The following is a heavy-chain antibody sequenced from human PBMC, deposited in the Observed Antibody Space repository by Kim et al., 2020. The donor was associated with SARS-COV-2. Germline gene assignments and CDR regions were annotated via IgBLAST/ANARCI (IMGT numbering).Heavy chain of an antibody. CDR1: GGTLSTYT. V-gene: IGHV1-69*08. J-gene: IGHJ6*02. CDR2: IIPILGTT. CDR3: KAVPGTYPYFYYYGMDV. D-gene: IGHD6-19*01. Sequence: SVKVSCKASGGTLSTYTISWVRQAPGQGLEWMGGIIPILGTTNFAQRFQGRVTLTADQSTSTAYMELSSLRSEDTAVYYCKAVPGTYPYFYYYGMDVWGQGTTVTVSS.